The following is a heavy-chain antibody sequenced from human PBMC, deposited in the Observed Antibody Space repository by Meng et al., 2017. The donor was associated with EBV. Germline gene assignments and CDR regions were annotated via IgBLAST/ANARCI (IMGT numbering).Heavy chain of an antibody. CDR3: ARSGATIFGVVIPTYYFDY. CDR1: GYTFTSYA. J-gene: IGHJ4*02. V-gene: IGHV1-3*01. D-gene: IGHD3-3*01. CDR2: INAGNGNT. Sequence: QVLAFGVEVKEPGASVKVTCKASGYTFTSYAMHWVRRAPGQRLEWMGWINAGNGNTKYSQKFQGRVTITRDTSASTAYMELSSLRSEDTAVYYCARSGATIFGVVIPTYYFDYWGQGTLVTVSS.